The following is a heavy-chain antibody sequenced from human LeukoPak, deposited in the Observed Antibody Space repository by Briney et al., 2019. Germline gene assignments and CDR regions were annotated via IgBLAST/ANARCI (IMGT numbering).Heavy chain of an antibody. Sequence: GGSLRLSCAASGFTFSSYWMHWVRHAPGKGLEWVSRISTDGSSTNSADSVKGRFTISRDNAKNTLYLQMNSLRAEDTAVYYCVREYSSSSGRAFDIWGQGTMVTVSP. CDR2: ISTDGSST. V-gene: IGHV3-74*01. D-gene: IGHD6-6*01. CDR3: VREYSSSSGRAFDI. CDR1: GFTFSSYW. J-gene: IGHJ3*02.